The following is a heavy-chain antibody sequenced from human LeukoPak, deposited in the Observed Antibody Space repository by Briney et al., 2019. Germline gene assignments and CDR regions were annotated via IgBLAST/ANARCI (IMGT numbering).Heavy chain of an antibody. CDR1: GYTFTSFG. V-gene: IGHV1-69*05. Sequence: SVKVSCKASGYTFTSFGISWVRQAPGRGLEWMGGIIPIFGTANYAQKFQGRVTITTDESTSTAYMELSSLRSEDTAVYYCARAASRYCSSTSCQGGYFDYWGQGTLVTVSS. J-gene: IGHJ4*02. CDR2: IIPIFGTA. D-gene: IGHD2-2*01. CDR3: ARAASRYCSSTSCQGGYFDY.